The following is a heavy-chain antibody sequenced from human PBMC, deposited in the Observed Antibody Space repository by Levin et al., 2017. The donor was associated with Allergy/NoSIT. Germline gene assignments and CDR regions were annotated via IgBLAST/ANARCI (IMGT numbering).Heavy chain of an antibody. CDR1: GFTFSSYS. Sequence: GESLKISCAASGFTFSSYSMNWVRQAPGKGLEWVSSISSSSSYIYYADSVKGRFTISRDDAKNSLYLQMNSLRAEDTAVYYCARDHPSGGILTGYYYWGQGTLVTVSS. J-gene: IGHJ4*02. V-gene: IGHV3-21*01. D-gene: IGHD3-9*01. CDR2: ISSSSSYI. CDR3: ARDHPSGGILTGYYY.